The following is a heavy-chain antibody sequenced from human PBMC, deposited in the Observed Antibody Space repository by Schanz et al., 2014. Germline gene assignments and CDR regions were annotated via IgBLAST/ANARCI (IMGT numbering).Heavy chain of an antibody. CDR1: GYTFSSYS. D-gene: IGHD4-17*01. J-gene: IGHJ4*02. CDR2: FIPILDVG. CDR3: ARGYGDSPTDS. Sequence: QVQLVQSGAEVKKPGASVKVSCKASGYTFSSYSISWVRQARGQGLEWVGRFIPILDVGNYAQQFQGRVTFTADRSTSTAYMELSSLRSEDTAVYYCARGYGDSPTDSWGQGTLVTVSS. V-gene: IGHV1-69*04.